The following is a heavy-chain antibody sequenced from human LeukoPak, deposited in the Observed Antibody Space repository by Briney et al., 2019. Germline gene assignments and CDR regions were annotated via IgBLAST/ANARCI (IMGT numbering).Heavy chain of an antibody. CDR1: GGTFSSYA. CDR2: IIPILGIA. CDR3: ARDSRGLGTMTRGAAFDI. J-gene: IGHJ3*02. V-gene: IGHV1-69*04. D-gene: IGHD3-22*01. Sequence: ASVKVSCKASGGTFSSYAISWVRQAPGQGLEWMGRIIPILGIANYAQKFQGRVTITADKSTSTAYMELRSLRSDDTAVYYCARDSRGLGTMTRGAAFDIWGQGTMVTVSS.